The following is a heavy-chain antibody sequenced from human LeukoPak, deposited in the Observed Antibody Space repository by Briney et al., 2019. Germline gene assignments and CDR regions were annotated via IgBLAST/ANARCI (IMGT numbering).Heavy chain of an antibody. CDR3: AREGGGWFGEGNAFDI. CDR1: GFTFSSYG. D-gene: IGHD3-10*01. V-gene: IGHV3-30*19. Sequence: GGSLRLSCPASGFTFSSYGMHWVRQAPGKGLEWVAVISYDGSNKYYADSVKGRFTISRDNSKNTLYLQMNSLRAEDTAVYYCAREGGGWFGEGNAFDIWGQGTMVTVSS. CDR2: ISYDGSNK. J-gene: IGHJ3*02.